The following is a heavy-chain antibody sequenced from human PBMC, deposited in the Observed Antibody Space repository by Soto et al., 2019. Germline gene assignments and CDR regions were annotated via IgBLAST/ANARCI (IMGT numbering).Heavy chain of an antibody. J-gene: IGHJ4*02. CDR2: IYYSGST. CDR1: GGSISSYY. D-gene: IGHD5-12*01. CDR3: ARGPLDIVATGPFDY. V-gene: IGHV4-59*01. Sequence: SETLSLTCTVSGGSISSYYWSWIRQPPGKGLEWIGYIYYSGSTNYNPSLKSRVTISVDTSKNQFSLKLSSVTAADTAVYYCARGPLDIVATGPFDYWGQGTLVTVSS.